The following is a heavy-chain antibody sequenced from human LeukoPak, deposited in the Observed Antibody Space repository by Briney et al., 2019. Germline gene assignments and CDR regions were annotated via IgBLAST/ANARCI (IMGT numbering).Heavy chain of an antibody. Sequence: SXKVSCKASGGTFISYTISWVRQAPGQGLEWMGRIIPILGIAKYAQKFQGRVTITADKYTSTAYMELSSLRSEDTAVYYCARDLLRNSLCYWGQGTLVTVSS. CDR3: ARDLLRNSLCY. D-gene: IGHD4-23*01. CDR2: IIPILGIA. CDR1: GGTFISYT. V-gene: IGHV1-69*04. J-gene: IGHJ4*02.